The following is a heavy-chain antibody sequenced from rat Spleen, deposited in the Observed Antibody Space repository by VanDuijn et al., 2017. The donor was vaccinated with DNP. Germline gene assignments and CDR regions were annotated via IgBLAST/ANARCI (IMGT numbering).Heavy chain of an antibody. J-gene: IGHJ3*01. D-gene: IGHD1-10*01. V-gene: IGHV5-27*01. CDR2: ISTGGGST. CDR1: GFIFSNYY. CDR3: TTGKDNPFAY. Sequence: EVQLVESGGGPVQPGRSLKLSCVASGFIFSNYYMAWVRQAPTKGLEWVAYISTGGGSTYYRDSVKGRFNISRDNAKRTLYRQMDSLRSEDTATYYCTTGKDNPFAYWGQGTLVTVSS.